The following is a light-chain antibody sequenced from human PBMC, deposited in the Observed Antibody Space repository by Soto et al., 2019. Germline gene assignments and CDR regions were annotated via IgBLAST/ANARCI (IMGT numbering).Light chain of an antibody. CDR2: GAS. V-gene: IGKV1-9*01. Sequence: IQLTQSPSSLSPSVGDRVTISCRASQGIANFLAWYQQMPGKAPKLLIYGASTLQSVVPSRFSGSGCGADFDLTISSLQPEDFANYYCQQVTSFPIIFGPGTKVDI. J-gene: IGKJ3*01. CDR1: QGIANF. CDR3: QQVTSFPII.